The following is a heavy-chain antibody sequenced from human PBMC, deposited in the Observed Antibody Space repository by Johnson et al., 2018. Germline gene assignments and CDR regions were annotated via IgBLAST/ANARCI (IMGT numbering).Heavy chain of an antibody. CDR2: ISRSSSKI. CDR1: GFSFSSYS. CDR3: VREDGIYFGGSYAHFDY. V-gene: IGHV3-48*02. Sequence: VQLVQSGGGLVQPGGSLRLSCAASGFSFSSYSMNWVRQAPGKGLEWVSYISRSSSKIYYADSVKGRFTISRDNAKNSMYLKMNSLRDADTAVYFWVREDGIYFGGSYAHFDYWGQGSLVTGSS. D-gene: IGHD1-26*01. J-gene: IGHJ4*02.